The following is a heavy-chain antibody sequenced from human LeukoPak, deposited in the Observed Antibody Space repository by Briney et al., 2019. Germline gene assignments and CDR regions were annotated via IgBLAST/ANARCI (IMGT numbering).Heavy chain of an antibody. D-gene: IGHD2-15*01. J-gene: IGHJ3*02. Sequence: PSETLSLTCTVSGGSISSSSYYWGWIRQPPGKGLEWIGSIYYSGSTYYNPSLKSRVTISVDTSKNQFSLKLSSVTAADTAVYYCARDRLRFGAFDIWGQGTMVTVSS. V-gene: IGHV4-39*07. CDR1: GGSISSSSYY. CDR3: ARDRLRFGAFDI. CDR2: IYYSGST.